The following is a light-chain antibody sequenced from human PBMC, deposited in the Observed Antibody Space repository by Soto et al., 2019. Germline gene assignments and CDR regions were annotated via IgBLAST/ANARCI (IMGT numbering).Light chain of an antibody. V-gene: IGKV3-15*01. CDR3: QQYNNWPRT. Sequence: EFVLTQSPGTLSLSPGGRGTHSCSASHSTGTNLAWYQQKPGQAPRLLISGASTRAAGFPGRFSGSGSGTEFTLTISSLQSEDFAVYYCQQYNNWPRTFGQGTKVDIK. J-gene: IGKJ1*01. CDR2: GAS. CDR1: HSTGTN.